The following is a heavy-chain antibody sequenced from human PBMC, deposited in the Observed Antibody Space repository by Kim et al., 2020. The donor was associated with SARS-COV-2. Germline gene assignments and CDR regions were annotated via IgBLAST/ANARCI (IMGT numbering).Heavy chain of an antibody. CDR3: ARDRSIAAADGAFDP. D-gene: IGHD6-13*01. Sequence: SETLSLTCAVSGGSISSSNWWSWVRQPPGKGLEWIGEIYHSGSTNYNPSLKSRVTISVDKSKNQFSLKLSSVTAADTAVYYCARDRSIAAADGAFDPWGQGTLVTVSS. J-gene: IGHJ5*02. V-gene: IGHV4-4*02. CDR1: GGSISSSNW. CDR2: IYHSGST.